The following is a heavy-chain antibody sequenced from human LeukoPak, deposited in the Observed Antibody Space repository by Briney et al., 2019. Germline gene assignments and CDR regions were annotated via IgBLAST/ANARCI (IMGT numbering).Heavy chain of an antibody. CDR3: AKDRGDYTNWFDP. V-gene: IGHV3-7*01. CDR1: RFTFSDYY. Sequence: GGSLRLSCAASRFTFSDYYMTWVRQAPGRGLEWVANIKEDGSEKNYVDSVKGRFTISRDNAKNTLYLQMNSPRPEDTAIYYCAKDRGDYTNWFDPWGQGTLVTVSS. D-gene: IGHD4-17*01. J-gene: IGHJ5*02. CDR2: IKEDGSEK.